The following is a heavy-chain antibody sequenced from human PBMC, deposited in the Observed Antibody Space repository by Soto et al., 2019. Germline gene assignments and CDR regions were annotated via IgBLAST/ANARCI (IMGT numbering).Heavy chain of an antibody. Sequence: EVQLVESGGGLVQPGGSLKLSCAASGFTFSGSAMHWVRQASGKGLEWVGRIRSKANSYATAYAASVKGRFTISRDDSKNTAYLQMNSLKTEDTAVYYCTRPPAYSSSYSDWFHPWGQGTLVTVSS. V-gene: IGHV3-73*02. D-gene: IGHD6-6*01. CDR1: GFTFSGSA. J-gene: IGHJ5*02. CDR2: IRSKANSYAT. CDR3: TRPPAYSSSYSDWFHP.